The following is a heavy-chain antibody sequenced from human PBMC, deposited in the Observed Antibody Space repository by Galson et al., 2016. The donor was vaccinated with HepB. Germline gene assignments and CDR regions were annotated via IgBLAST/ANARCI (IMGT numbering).Heavy chain of an antibody. Sequence: SLRLSCAASGFIFHNFAMSWVRQAPGKGLEWVSGISGSGDSPHFADSVKGRFGVSRDNPKSTLYLQINSLRPDDTAVYFCAKRGRGGGFDVWGPGTMVAVSS. V-gene: IGHV3-23*01. CDR3: AKRGRGGGFDV. CDR1: GFIFHNFA. J-gene: IGHJ3*01. D-gene: IGHD4-23*01. CDR2: ISGSGDSP.